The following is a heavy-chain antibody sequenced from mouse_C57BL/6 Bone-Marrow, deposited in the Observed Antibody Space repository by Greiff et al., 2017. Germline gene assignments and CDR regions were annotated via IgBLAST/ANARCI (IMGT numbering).Heavy chain of an antibody. Sequence: VQLQQPGAELVKPGASVKMSCKASGYTFTSYWITWVKQRPGQGLEWIGDIYPGSGSTNYNEKFKSKATLTVDTSSSTAYMQLSSLTSEDSAVYYCARTPLTTGEPNYFDYWGQGTTLTVSS. CDR1: GYTFTSYW. CDR2: IYPGSGST. CDR3: ARTPLTTGEPNYFDY. D-gene: IGHD1-1*01. J-gene: IGHJ2*01. V-gene: IGHV1-55*01.